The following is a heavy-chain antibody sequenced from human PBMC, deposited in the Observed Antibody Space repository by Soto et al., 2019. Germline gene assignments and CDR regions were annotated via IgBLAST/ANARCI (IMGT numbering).Heavy chain of an antibody. CDR3: ATSYGSGYRAFDY. V-gene: IGHV1-69*04. CDR1: GDTFSFYS. J-gene: IGHJ4*02. D-gene: IGHD3-10*01. Sequence: QFQLVQSGAEVKRPGSSVKVSCKASGDTFSFYSINWVRQAPGLGLEWMGRVNPILSMSNYAQRFQGRVTMTADKSTSTDYMELSGLRSEDTAMYYCATSYGSGYRAFDYWGQGALVTVSS. CDR2: VNPILSMS.